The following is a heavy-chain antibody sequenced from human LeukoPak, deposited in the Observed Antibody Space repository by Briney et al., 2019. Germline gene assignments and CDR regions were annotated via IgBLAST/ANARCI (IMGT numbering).Heavy chain of an antibody. V-gene: IGHV1-46*01. Sequence: ASVKVSCKASGYTFTSYYMHWVRQAPGQGLEWMGIINPSGGSTSYAQKFQGRVTMTRDTSTSTVYMELSSLRSEDTAVYYCAREYDSSGYYERYYYYYGMDVWGQGTTVTVSS. CDR2: INPSGGST. CDR1: GYTFTSYY. J-gene: IGHJ6*02. D-gene: IGHD3-22*01. CDR3: AREYDSSGYYERYYYYYGMDV.